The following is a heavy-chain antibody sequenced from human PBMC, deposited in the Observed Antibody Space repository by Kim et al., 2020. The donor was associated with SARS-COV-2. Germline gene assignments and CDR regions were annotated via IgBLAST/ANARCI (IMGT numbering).Heavy chain of an antibody. J-gene: IGHJ4*02. CDR2: IYYSGST. Sequence: SETLSLTCTVSGGSISSYYWSWIRQPPGKGLEWIGYIYYSGSTNYNPSLKSRVTISVDTSKNQFSLKLSSVTAADTAVYYCARAGSSSSARAALFDYWGQGTLVTVSS. CDR3: ARAGSSSSARAALFDY. CDR1: GGSISSYY. V-gene: IGHV4-59*13. D-gene: IGHD6-6*01.